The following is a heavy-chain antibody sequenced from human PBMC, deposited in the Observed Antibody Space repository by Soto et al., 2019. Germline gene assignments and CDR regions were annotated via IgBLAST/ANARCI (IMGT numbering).Heavy chain of an antibody. CDR1: GFTFSSYS. J-gene: IGHJ3*02. CDR2: ISSSSSYI. CDR3: ARVWYNGLRSAFDI. D-gene: IGHD1-26*01. V-gene: IGHV3-21*01. Sequence: GGSLRLSCAASGFTFSSYSMNWVRQAPGKGLEWVSSISSSSSYIYYADSVKGRFTISRDNAKNSLYLQMNSLRAEDTAVYYCARVWYNGLRSAFDIWGQGTMVSVSS.